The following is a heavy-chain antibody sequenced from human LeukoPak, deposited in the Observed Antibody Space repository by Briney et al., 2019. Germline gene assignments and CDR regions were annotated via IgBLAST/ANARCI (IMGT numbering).Heavy chain of an antibody. V-gene: IGHV1-69*04. Sequence: SVKVSCKASGGTFSSYAISWVRQAPGQGLEWMGRIIPILGIANYAQKFQGRVTITADKSTSTAYMELSSLRSEDTAVYYGARGAAVAARYLLDPRGEATLVSVCS. CDR1: GGTFSSYA. J-gene: IGHJ5*02. CDR3: ARGAAVAARYLLDP. CDR2: IIPILGIA. D-gene: IGHD6-19*01.